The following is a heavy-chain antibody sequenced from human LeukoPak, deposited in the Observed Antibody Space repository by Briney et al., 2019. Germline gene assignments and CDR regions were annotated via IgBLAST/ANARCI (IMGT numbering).Heavy chain of an antibody. V-gene: IGHV3-21*01. CDR3: ARFPLVVRGRSDAFDI. J-gene: IGHJ3*02. CDR2: ISSSSSYI. Sequence: AGGSLRLSCTASGFTFSSYSMNWVRQAPGKGLEWVSSISSSSSYIYYADSVKGRFTISRDNAKNSLYLQMNSLRAEDTAVYYCARFPLVVRGRSDAFDIWGQGTMVTVSS. D-gene: IGHD3-10*01. CDR1: GFTFSSYS.